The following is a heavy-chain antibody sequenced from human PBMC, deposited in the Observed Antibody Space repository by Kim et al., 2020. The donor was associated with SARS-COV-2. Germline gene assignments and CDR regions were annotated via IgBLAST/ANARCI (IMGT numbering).Heavy chain of an antibody. CDR3: ARAYYGSGSPLYYYGMDV. D-gene: IGHD3-10*01. V-gene: IGHV3-11*06. Sequence: KGRFTISRDNAKNSLYLQMNSLRAEDTAVYYCARAYYGSGSPLYYYGMDVWGQGTTVTVSS. J-gene: IGHJ6*02.